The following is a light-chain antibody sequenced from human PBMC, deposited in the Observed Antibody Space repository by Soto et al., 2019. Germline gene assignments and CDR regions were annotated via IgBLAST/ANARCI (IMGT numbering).Light chain of an antibody. CDR1: QSVSSN. J-gene: IGKJ5*01. CDR3: QQYNNWIT. CDR2: GAS. V-gene: IGKV3-15*01. Sequence: IVITQSPATLSVSPGERATLSCRASQSVSSNLAWYQQKPGQAPSLLIYGASTRATGIPARFSGSGSGTELTLTISRLQSEDFAVYYCQQYNNWITFGQGNDWRL.